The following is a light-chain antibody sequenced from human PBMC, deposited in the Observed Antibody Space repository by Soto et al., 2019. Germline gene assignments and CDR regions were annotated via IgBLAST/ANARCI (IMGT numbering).Light chain of an antibody. CDR1: QSVSSSY. V-gene: IGKV3-20*01. J-gene: IGKJ5*01. CDR3: QQYGSSLLIT. Sequence: EIAVTQSPATLSLSPGERATLSCRAIQSVSSSYLAWYQQKPGQAPRLLIYGASSRATGIPDRFSGSGSGTDFTLTISRLEPEDFAVYYCQQYGSSLLITFGQGTRLEIK. CDR2: GAS.